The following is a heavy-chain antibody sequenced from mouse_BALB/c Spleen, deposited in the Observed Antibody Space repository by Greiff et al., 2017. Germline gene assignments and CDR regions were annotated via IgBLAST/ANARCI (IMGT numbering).Heavy chain of an antibody. V-gene: IGHV5-17*02. Sequence: EVQLVESGGGLVQPGGSRKLSCAASGFTFSSFGMHWVRQAPEKGLEWVAYISSGSSTIYYADTVKGRFTISRDNPKNTLFLQMTSLRSEDTAMYYCARSYRYDGFAYWGQGTLVTVSA. D-gene: IGHD2-14*01. CDR1: GFTFSSFG. CDR3: ARSYRYDGFAY. CDR2: ISSGSSTI. J-gene: IGHJ3*01.